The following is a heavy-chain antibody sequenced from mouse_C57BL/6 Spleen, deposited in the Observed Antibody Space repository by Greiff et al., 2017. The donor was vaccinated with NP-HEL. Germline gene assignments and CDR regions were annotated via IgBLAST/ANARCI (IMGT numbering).Heavy chain of an antibody. Sequence: VQLQQSGAELVRPGASVKLSCTASGFNIKDDYMHWVKQRPEQGLEWIGWIDPENGDTAYASKFQGKATITADTSSTTAYLQLSSLTSEDTAVYYCTTWQSGFAYWGQGTLVTVSA. D-gene: IGHD6-1*01. CDR1: GFNIKDDY. CDR2: IDPENGDT. J-gene: IGHJ3*01. CDR3: TTWQSGFAY. V-gene: IGHV14-4*01.